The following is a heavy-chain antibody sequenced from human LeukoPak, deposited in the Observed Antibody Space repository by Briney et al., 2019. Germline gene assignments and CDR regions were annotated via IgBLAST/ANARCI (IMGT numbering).Heavy chain of an antibody. Sequence: SETLSLTCAVYGGSFSRYYWSWIRQSPGKGLEWIAEIDHRGDTNYNPSAKSRVTISVDTSKNQFSLKVRSLTAADTAVYYCARGATISETGYFDFWGQGTLVTVSS. CDR1: GGSFSRYY. V-gene: IGHV4-34*01. D-gene: IGHD5-24*01. J-gene: IGHJ4*03. CDR2: IDHRGDT. CDR3: ARGATISETGYFDF.